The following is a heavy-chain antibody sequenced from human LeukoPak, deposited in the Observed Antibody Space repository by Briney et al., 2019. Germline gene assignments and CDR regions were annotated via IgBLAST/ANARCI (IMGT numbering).Heavy chain of an antibody. J-gene: IGHJ4*02. V-gene: IGHV4-59*01. CDR1: GSSISSYY. Sequence: SETLSLTCTVSGSSISSYYWSWIRQPPGKGLEWIGYIYYSGSTNYNPSLKSRVTISVDTSKNQFSLKLSSVTAADTAVYYCARGLKDDFWSGYYFDYWGQGTLVTVSS. CDR3: ARGLKDDFWSGYYFDY. CDR2: IYYSGST. D-gene: IGHD3-3*01.